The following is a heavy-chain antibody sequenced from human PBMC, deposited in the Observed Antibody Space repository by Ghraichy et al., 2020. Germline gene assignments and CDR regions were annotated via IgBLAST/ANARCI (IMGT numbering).Heavy chain of an antibody. V-gene: IGHV3-7*01. CDR2: INEDGSGE. J-gene: IGHJ4*02. CDR1: GFTFRSYW. Sequence: GGSLRLSCAASGFTFRSYWTTWVRQAPGKGLEWVANINEDGSGEYYVDSVKGRFSISRDNAQNSVYLEMNSLRVEDTAVYYCARPGHLCSGGGSCFPFAYWGRGTLVTVSS. CDR3: ARPGHLCSGGGSCFPFAY. D-gene: IGHD2-15*01.